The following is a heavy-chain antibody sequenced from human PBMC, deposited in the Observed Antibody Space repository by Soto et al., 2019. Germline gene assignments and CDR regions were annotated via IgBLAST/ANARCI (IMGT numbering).Heavy chain of an antibody. CDR1: GGSISSSSYY. CDR3: SRHDYGDYVFDY. CDR2: IYYSGST. D-gene: IGHD4-17*01. Sequence: QLQLQESGPGLVKPSETLSLTCTVSGGSISSSSYYWGWIRQPPGKGLEWIGSIYYSGSTHCNPSLKSRVTTSVDTSKNQFSLKLSSVTAADTAVYYCSRHDYGDYVFDYWGQGTLVTVSS. V-gene: IGHV4-39*01. J-gene: IGHJ4*02.